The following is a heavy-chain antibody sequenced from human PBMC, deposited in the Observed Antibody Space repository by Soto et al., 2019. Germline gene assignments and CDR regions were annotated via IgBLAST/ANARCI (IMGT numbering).Heavy chain of an antibody. Sequence: GGSLRLSCAASGFTFSTYGMNWVRQAPGKGLEWVAVISYDGSNKYYADSVKGRFTISRDNSKNTLDLQMNSLIPEDTAVYYCAKGGIVPAGMRFMDVWGKGTTVTVSS. V-gene: IGHV3-30*18. CDR3: AKGGIVPAGMRFMDV. D-gene: IGHD2-2*01. J-gene: IGHJ6*03. CDR2: ISYDGSNK. CDR1: GFTFSTYG.